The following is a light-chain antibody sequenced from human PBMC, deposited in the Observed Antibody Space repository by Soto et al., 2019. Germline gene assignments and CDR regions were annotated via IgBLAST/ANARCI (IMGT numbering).Light chain of an antibody. CDR1: QDIAIY. V-gene: IGKV1-9*01. CDR2: AAS. J-gene: IGKJ4*01. CDR3: QQAYSFPLT. Sequence: IQLTQSPSSLSASVGTRATFLSLASQDIAIYLAWYQQKPGEAPKLLIYAASTLQSGVPSRFSGSGSGTDFTLTINSLQPEDFATYYCQQAYSFPLTFGGGTKVDNK.